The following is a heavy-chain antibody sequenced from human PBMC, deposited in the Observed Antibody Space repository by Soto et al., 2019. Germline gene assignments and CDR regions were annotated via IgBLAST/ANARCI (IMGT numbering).Heavy chain of an antibody. CDR2: ISWNSGSI. J-gene: IGHJ4*02. Sequence: GGSLRLSCAASGFTFDDYAMHWVRQAPGKGLEWVSGISWNSGSIGYADSVKGRFTISRDNAKNSLYLQMNSLRAEDTALYYCAKSGTGALGNKNFDYWGQGTLVTVSS. D-gene: IGHD3-10*01. CDR3: AKSGTGALGNKNFDY. V-gene: IGHV3-9*01. CDR1: GFTFDDYA.